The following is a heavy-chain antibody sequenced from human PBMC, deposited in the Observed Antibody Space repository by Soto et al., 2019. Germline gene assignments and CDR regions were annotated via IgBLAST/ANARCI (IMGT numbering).Heavy chain of an antibody. D-gene: IGHD6-13*01. CDR2: ISGSGDST. CDR1: GFTFSSYS. CDR3: ARRGPGTYFDY. Sequence: GGSLRLSCAASGFTFSSYSMSWVRQAPGKGLEWVSVISGSGDSTYYADSVKGRFTISRDNSKNTLYLQMNSLRTEDTAVYYCARRGPGTYFDYWGQGTLVTVSS. V-gene: IGHV3-23*01. J-gene: IGHJ4*02.